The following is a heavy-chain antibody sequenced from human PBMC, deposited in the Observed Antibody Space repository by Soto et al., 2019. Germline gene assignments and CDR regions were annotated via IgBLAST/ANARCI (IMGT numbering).Heavy chain of an antibody. V-gene: IGHV4-4*02. J-gene: IGHJ4*02. CDR2: LHHGGST. CDR1: GGSISDSDW. Sequence: LSLTCVVSGGSISDSDWWSWVRQPPGKGLEWIGELHHGGSTNYNPSLESRATLSVDISKNQFFLKLSSVTAADTAVYYCTKNSAYALDYWGQGTLVTVSS. CDR3: TKNSAYALDY. D-gene: IGHD5-12*01.